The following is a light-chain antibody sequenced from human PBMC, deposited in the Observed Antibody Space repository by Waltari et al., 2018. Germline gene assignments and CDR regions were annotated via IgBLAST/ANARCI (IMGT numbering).Light chain of an antibody. Sequence: DIHMTQSPSSLSAPVGDRVTITCQASQDIKQSLNWFHQKPGTAPEVLFFDASNSQTGAPSRFSGSGSGTDFTFTTSSLQPEDMGTHYCQQYHSVPLTFGGGTTVEIK. CDR2: DAS. CDR3: QQYHSVPLT. CDR1: QDIKQS. J-gene: IGKJ4*01. V-gene: IGKV1-33*01.